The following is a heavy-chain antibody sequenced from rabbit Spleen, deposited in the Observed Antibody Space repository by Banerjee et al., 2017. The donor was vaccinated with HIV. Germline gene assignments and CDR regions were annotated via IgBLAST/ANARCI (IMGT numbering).Heavy chain of an antibody. Sequence: ESGGDLVKPGASLTLTCKASGFSFNSGYDMCWVRQAPGKGLEWVACAYAGSSGSTYSATWAKGRFTISKSSSTTVTLQMTSLTAADTATYFCARDSGSSFSSYGMDLWGPGTLVTVS. J-gene: IGHJ6*01. CDR1: GFSFNSGYD. CDR2: AYAGSSGST. V-gene: IGHV1S40*01. CDR3: ARDSGSSFSSYGMDL. D-gene: IGHD8-1*01.